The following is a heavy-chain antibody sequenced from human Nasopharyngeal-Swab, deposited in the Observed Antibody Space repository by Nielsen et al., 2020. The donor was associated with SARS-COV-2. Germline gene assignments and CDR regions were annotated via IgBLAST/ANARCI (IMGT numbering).Heavy chain of an antibody. Sequence: GGSLRLSCIASGFTFNIYAMAWVRRTPGRGLQWVSGISASGGSTYYTDSVKGRFAVSRDNSRNTLYLQMHSLRVEYTALYYCAKDDVVRGDAFDIWGQGTMVTVSS. CDR1: GFTFNIYA. J-gene: IGHJ3*02. CDR2: ISASGGST. D-gene: IGHD3-10*01. V-gene: IGHV3-23*01. CDR3: AKDDVVRGDAFDI.